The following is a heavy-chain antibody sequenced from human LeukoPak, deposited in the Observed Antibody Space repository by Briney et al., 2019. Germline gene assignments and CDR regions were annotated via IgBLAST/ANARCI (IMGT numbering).Heavy chain of an antibody. Sequence: SETLSLXCTVSGGSISSYYWSWIRQPAGKGLEWIGRIYTSGSTNYSPSLKSRVTMSVDTSKNQFSLKLSSVTAADTAVYYCARARKVAAGASWFDPWGQGTLVTVSS. CDR1: GGSISSYY. J-gene: IGHJ5*02. D-gene: IGHD6-13*01. V-gene: IGHV4-4*07. CDR2: IYTSGST. CDR3: ARARKVAAGASWFDP.